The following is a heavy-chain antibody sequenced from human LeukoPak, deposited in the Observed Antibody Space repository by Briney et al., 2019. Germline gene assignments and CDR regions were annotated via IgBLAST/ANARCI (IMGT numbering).Heavy chain of an antibody. D-gene: IGHD6-19*01. Sequence: GGSLRLSCAASGFTFSSYAMSWVRQAPGKGLEWVSAISGSGGSTYYADSVKGRFTISRDNAKNSLYLQMNGLRAEDTAVYYCARGLYSSGGYFDYWGQGTLVTVSS. CDR3: ARGLYSSGGYFDY. CDR2: ISGSGGST. V-gene: IGHV3-23*01. J-gene: IGHJ4*02. CDR1: GFTFSSYA.